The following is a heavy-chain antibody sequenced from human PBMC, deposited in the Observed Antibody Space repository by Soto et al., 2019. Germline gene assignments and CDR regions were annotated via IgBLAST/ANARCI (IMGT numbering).Heavy chain of an antibody. J-gene: IGHJ4*02. V-gene: IGHV1-69*08. CDR2: ITPILGIA. CDR1: GGTFSSYS. D-gene: IGHD4-17*01. Sequence: QVQLVQSGAEVKKPGSSVKVSCKASGGTFSSYSINWVRQAPGQGLEWMGRITPILGIANYAQKFQGRVTMTADKATSTAYMELSSLRSEDTAVYYCAGEPYGDYSGYWGQGTLVTVSS. CDR3: AGEPYGDYSGY.